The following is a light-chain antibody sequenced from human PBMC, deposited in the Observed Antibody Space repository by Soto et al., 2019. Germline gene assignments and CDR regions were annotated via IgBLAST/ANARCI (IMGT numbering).Light chain of an antibody. CDR2: DAS. V-gene: IGKV1-5*01. CDR1: ESVSKW. Sequence: DIQMTQSPSFLSASVGDKVTITCRATESVSKWLAWYQEKPGNPPRPLIYDASTLESGVPSRFSGSVSVTEFTLTISSLHADDCAIYYCQKYNSYSSTFGQGTKVEMK. J-gene: IGKJ1*01. CDR3: QKYNSYSST.